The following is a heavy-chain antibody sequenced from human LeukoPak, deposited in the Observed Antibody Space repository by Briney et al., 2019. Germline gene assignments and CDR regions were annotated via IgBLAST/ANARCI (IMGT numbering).Heavy chain of an antibody. CDR1: GFTFSSYS. V-gene: IGHV3-21*01. CDR3: ARDDYGGYMADY. J-gene: IGHJ4*02. D-gene: IGHD4-17*01. CDR2: ISSSSSYI. Sequence: GGSLRLSCAASGFTFSSYSMNWVRQAPGKGLEWVSSISSSSSYIYYADSVKGRFTISRDNAKNSLYLQMNSLGAEDTAVYYCARDDYGGYMADYWGQGTLVAVSS.